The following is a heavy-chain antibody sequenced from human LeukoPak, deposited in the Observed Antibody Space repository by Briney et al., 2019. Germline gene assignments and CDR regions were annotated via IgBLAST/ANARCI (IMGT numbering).Heavy chain of an antibody. CDR3: AREGYYYDSSGYKAQHWYFDL. D-gene: IGHD3-22*01. Sequence: KSSQTLSLTCTVSGGSISSGGYYWSWIRQPPGKGLEWIGYIYHSGSTYYNPSLESRVTISVDTSKNQFSLKLSSVTAADTAVYYCAREGYYYDSSGYKAQHWYFDLWGRGTLVTVSS. CDR1: GGSISSGGYY. CDR2: IYHSGST. V-gene: IGHV4-30-2*05. J-gene: IGHJ2*01.